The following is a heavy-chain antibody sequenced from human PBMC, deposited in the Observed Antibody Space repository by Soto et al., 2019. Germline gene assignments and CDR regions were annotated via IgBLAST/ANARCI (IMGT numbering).Heavy chain of an antibody. CDR2: IYYSGST. Sequence: PSETLSLTCTVSGGSIISGGYYWGWVRQHPGKGLEWIGYIYYSGSTYYNPSLKSRVTISIDTSKNQFSLKLRSVTAADTAVYYCARDGGQLSMDVWGQGTTVTVSS. CDR3: ARDGGQLSMDV. D-gene: IGHD2-15*01. V-gene: IGHV4-31*03. CDR1: GGSIISGGYY. J-gene: IGHJ6*02.